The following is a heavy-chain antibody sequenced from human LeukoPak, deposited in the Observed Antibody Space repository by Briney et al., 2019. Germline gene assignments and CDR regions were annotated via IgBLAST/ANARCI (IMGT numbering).Heavy chain of an antibody. D-gene: IGHD3-10*01. V-gene: IGHV3-23*01. Sequence: GGSLRLSCAASGFSFSSYAMSWVRQAPGKGLEWVSTISASGGGTFYADSVKGRFTISRDNSKDTLYLQMNSLRAEDTAVYYCAKRGDGSGSYYKRPYYYYGLDVWGQGTTVTVSS. CDR3: AKRGDGSGSYYKRPYYYYGLDV. CDR2: ISASGGGT. CDR1: GFSFSSYA. J-gene: IGHJ6*02.